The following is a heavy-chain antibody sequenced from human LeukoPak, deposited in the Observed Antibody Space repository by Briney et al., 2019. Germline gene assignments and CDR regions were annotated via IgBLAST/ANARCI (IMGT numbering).Heavy chain of an antibody. CDR1: GYTFSSYW. J-gene: IGHJ4*02. D-gene: IGHD3-3*01. V-gene: IGHV5-51*01. CDR2: IYPGDSDT. CDR3: ARQNDFRLDY. Sequence: GGSLRLSCKGSGYTFSSYWIGWVRQMPGEGLEWMGIIYPGDSDTRYSPSLRGQVTISVDTSIGTASLHWSTLKASDTPTYYVARQNDFRLDYWGQGTLVTVSS.